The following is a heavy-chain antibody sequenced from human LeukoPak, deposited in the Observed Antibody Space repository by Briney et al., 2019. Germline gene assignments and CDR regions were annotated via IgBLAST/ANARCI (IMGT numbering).Heavy chain of an antibody. D-gene: IGHD5-12*01. CDR1: GFTFSSYA. Sequence: GGSLRLSCAASGFTFSSYAMSWVRQAPGKGLEWVSGISGSGGSTYHADSVKGRFTISRDNSENTLYLQMNSLRAEDTAVYYCAKPRYESEYYFDSWGQGTLVPVSS. CDR3: AKPRYESEYYFDS. J-gene: IGHJ4*02. V-gene: IGHV3-23*01. CDR2: ISGSGGST.